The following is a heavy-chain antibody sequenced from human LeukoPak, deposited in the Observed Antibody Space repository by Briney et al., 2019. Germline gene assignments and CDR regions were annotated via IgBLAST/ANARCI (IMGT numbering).Heavy chain of an antibody. CDR1: GFISSSYW. CDR2: INSDGSST. V-gene: IGHV3-74*01. J-gene: IGHJ4*02. Sequence: PGGSLRLSCTVSGFISSSYWMNWVRQAPGKGLVWVSRINSDGSSTTYADSVKGRFTISRDNAKNTLYLQMNSLRVEDTAIYYCVGSTVAYWGQGTLVTVSS. D-gene: IGHD6-19*01. CDR3: VGSTVAY.